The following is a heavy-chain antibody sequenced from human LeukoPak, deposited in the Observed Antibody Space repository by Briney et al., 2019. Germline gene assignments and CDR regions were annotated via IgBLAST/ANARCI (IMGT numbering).Heavy chain of an antibody. CDR1: GFTFSDYY. J-gene: IGHJ4*02. CDR2: VSGGGANT. CDR3: TRDPWLVPDY. Sequence: GGSLRLSCAVSGFTFSDYYMSWVRQAPGKGLDWVSSVSGGGANTYYADSVKGRFTISRDNSKNTLYLQMNSLRAEGTAVYYCTRDPWLVPDYWGQGTLVTVSS. D-gene: IGHD6-19*01. V-gene: IGHV3-23*01.